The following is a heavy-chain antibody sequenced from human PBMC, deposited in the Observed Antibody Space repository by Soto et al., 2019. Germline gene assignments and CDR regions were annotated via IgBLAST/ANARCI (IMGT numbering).Heavy chain of an antibody. Sequence: ASVKVSCKASGGTFSSYAISWVRQAPGQGLEWMGGIIPIFGTANYAQKFQGRVTITADESTSTAYMELSSLRSEDTAVYYCARDDFWSGYPPRIYYYYGMDVWGQGTTVTVSS. J-gene: IGHJ6*02. CDR1: GGTFSSYA. CDR3: ARDDFWSGYPPRIYYYYGMDV. CDR2: IIPIFGTA. V-gene: IGHV1-69*13. D-gene: IGHD3-3*01.